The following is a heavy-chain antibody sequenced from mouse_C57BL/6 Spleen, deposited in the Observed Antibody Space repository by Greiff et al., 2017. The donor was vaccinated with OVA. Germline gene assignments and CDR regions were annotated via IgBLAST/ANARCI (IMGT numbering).Heavy chain of an antibody. CDR2: IYPGNSDT. CDR1: GYTFTSYW. Sequence: EVQRVESGTVLARPGASVKMSCKTSGYTFTSYWMHWVKQRPGQGLEWIGAIYPGNSDTSYNQKFKGKAKLTAVTSASTAYMELSSLTNEDSAVYYCTATVAGGYYAMDYWGQGTSVTVSS. D-gene: IGHD1-1*01. CDR3: TATVAGGYYAMDY. V-gene: IGHV1-5*01. J-gene: IGHJ4*01.